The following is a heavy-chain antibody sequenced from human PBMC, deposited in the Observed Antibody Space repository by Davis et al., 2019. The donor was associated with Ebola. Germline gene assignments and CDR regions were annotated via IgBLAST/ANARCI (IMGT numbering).Heavy chain of an antibody. Sequence: ASVKVSCKASGGTFSSYATSWVRQAPGQGLEWMGWINAYNGNTNYAQKLQGRVTMTTDTSTSTAYMELRSLRSDDTAVYYCARVVGANWFDPWGQGTLVTVSS. CDR3: ARVVGANWFDP. V-gene: IGHV1-18*01. J-gene: IGHJ5*02. D-gene: IGHD1-26*01. CDR2: INAYNGNT. CDR1: GGTFSSYA.